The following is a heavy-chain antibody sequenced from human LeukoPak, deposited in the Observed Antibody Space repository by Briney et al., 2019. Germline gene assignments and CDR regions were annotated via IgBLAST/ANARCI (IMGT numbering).Heavy chain of an antibody. J-gene: IGHJ3*02. CDR2: IYHSDSNT. Sequence: GASLKISCKGSGYSFTSYWIGWVRQMPGKGVEWMGVIYHSDSNTSYSPSFQGQVTISADKSISTAYLQWSSLKASDTAMYYCARGGDSKRAFDIWGQGTMVTVSS. CDR3: ARGGDSKRAFDI. CDR1: GYSFTSYW. D-gene: IGHD3-22*01. V-gene: IGHV5-51*01.